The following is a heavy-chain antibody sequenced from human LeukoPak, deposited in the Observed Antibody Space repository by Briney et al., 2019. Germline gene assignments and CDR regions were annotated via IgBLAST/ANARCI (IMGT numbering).Heavy chain of an antibody. CDR2: IKSKTDGGTT. J-gene: IGHJ4*02. V-gene: IGHV3-15*01. Sequence: PGGSLRLSCAASGFTFSSYSMNWVRQAPGKGLEWVGRIKSKTDGGTTDYAAPVKGRFTISREDSKNTLYLQMNSLKTEDTAVYYCTTDRQDGFGPPATFDYWGQGTLVTVSS. CDR3: TTDRQDGFGPPATFDY. CDR1: GFTFSSYS. D-gene: IGHD3/OR15-3a*01.